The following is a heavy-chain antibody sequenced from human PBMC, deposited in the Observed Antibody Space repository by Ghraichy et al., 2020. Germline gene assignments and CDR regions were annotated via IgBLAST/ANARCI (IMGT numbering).Heavy chain of an antibody. D-gene: IGHD4-17*01. CDR3: ARDRGGYGDYDY. Sequence: SQTLSLTCTVSGGSISSGGYYWSWIRQHPGTGLEWIGYIHYSGSTDYSPSLKSRGTISVDTSKNQFSLKLGSVTAADTAVYYCARDRGGYGDYDYWGQGTLVTVSS. CDR2: IHYSGST. CDR1: GGSISSGGYY. J-gene: IGHJ4*02. V-gene: IGHV4-31*03.